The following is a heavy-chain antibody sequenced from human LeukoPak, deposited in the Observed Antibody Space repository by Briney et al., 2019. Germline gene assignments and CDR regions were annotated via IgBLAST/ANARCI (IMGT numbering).Heavy chain of an antibody. V-gene: IGHV3-33*01. CDR2: IWYVGSNK. CDR3: ARGNPYCGGDCYRGFDY. Sequence: QLGGSLRLPCPPSGSPLVSYARHWSGRAPGKGWNWVAVIWYVGSNKYYAHSVKGRFTTSRDNSKNTLYLQMNSLRAEDTAVYYCARGNPYCGGDCYRGFDYWGQGTLVTVSS. J-gene: IGHJ4*02. D-gene: IGHD2-21*02. CDR1: GSPLVSYA.